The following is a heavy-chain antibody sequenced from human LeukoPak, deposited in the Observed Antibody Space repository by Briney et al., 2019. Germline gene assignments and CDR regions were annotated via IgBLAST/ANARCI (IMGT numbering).Heavy chain of an antibody. J-gene: IGHJ3*02. CDR1: GGSISSYY. Sequence: PSETLSLTCTVSGGSISSYYWSWIRQPPGKGLEWIGYIYYSGSTNYNPSLKSRVTISVDTPKNQFSLKLSSVTAADTAVYYCARSRRDGYNPDPFDIWGQGTMVTVSS. CDR2: IYYSGST. CDR3: ARSRRDGYNPDPFDI. D-gene: IGHD5-24*01. V-gene: IGHV4-59*01.